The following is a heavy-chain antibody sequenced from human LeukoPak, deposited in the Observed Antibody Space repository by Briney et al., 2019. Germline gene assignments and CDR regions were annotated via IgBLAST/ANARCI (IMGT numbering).Heavy chain of an antibody. J-gene: IGHJ4*02. CDR2: MNPNSGNT. CDR3: ARSSYGQNRYYYDSSGQLDY. D-gene: IGHD3-22*01. CDR1: GYTFTSYD. Sequence: ASVNVSCKASGYTFTSYDINWVRQATGQGLEWMGWMNPNSGNTGYAQKFQGRVTMTRNTSISTAYMELSSLRSEDTAVYYCARSSYGQNRYYYDSSGQLDYWGQGTLVTVSS. V-gene: IGHV1-8*01.